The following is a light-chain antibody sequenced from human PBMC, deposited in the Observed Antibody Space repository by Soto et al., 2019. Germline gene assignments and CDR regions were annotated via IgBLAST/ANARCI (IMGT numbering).Light chain of an antibody. CDR2: AAS. J-gene: IGKJ1*01. CDR1: QGISSY. Sequence: IQLTQSPSSLSASVGDRVTITCRASQGISSYLAWYQQKPGKAPKLLIYAASTLQSGVPSRFSGSGSGTDFTLTISSLQDEDFATYYCHQTYKTSVTFGQGTKVDIK. CDR3: HQTYKTSVT. V-gene: IGKV1-9*01.